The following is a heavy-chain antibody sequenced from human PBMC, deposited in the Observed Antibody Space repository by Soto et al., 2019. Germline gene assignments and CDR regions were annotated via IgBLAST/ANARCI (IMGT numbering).Heavy chain of an antibody. V-gene: IGHV3-23*01. Sequence: PGGSLRLSCAASGFTFSSYAMSWVRQAPGKGLEWVSAISGSGGSTYYADSVKGRFTISRDNAKNSLYLQMNSLRAEDTAVYYCARAGGSSSWYVVYWGQGTLVTVSS. D-gene: IGHD6-13*01. J-gene: IGHJ4*02. CDR3: ARAGGSSSWYVVY. CDR1: GFTFSSYA. CDR2: ISGSGGST.